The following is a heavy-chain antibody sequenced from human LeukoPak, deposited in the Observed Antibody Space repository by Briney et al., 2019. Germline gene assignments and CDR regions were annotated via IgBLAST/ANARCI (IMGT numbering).Heavy chain of an antibody. CDR3: ARDFDSSGYYYYGMDA. D-gene: IGHD3-22*01. V-gene: IGHV1-2*02. J-gene: IGHJ6*02. Sequence: ASVKVSCKASGYTFTGYYMHWVRQAPGQGLEWMGWINPNSGGTNYAQKFQGRVTMTRDTSISTAYMELSRLRSDDTAVYYCARDFDSSGYYYYGMDAWGQGTTVTVSS. CDR1: GYTFTGYY. CDR2: INPNSGGT.